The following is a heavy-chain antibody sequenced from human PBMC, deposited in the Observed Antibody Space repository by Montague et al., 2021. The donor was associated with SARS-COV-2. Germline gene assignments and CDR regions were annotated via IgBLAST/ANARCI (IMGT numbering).Heavy chain of an antibody. CDR3: ARAPRNIFGVVLTFDY. J-gene: IGHJ4*02. CDR2: IYYSGST. CDR1: GGSISNGGYY. V-gene: IGHV4-31*03. Sequence: TPSLTCTVSGGSISNGGYYWSWIRQHPGKGLEWIGYIYYSGSTYYNPSLKSRVTISVDTSKNQFSLKLSSVTAADTAVYYCARAPRNIFGVVLTFDYWGQGTLVTVSS. D-gene: IGHD3-3*01.